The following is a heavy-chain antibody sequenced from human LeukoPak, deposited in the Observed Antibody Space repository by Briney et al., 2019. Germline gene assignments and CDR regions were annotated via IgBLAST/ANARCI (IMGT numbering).Heavy chain of an antibody. D-gene: IGHD6-19*01. Sequence: PSETLSLTCTVSGGSISSYYWSWIRQPPGKGLEWIGYIYYSGSTNYNPSLKSRVTISVDTSKNQFSLKLSSVTAADTAVYYCARANRSGWSDYWGQGTLVTVSS. J-gene: IGHJ4*02. CDR3: ARANRSGWSDY. V-gene: IGHV4-59*01. CDR1: GGSISSYY. CDR2: IYYSGST.